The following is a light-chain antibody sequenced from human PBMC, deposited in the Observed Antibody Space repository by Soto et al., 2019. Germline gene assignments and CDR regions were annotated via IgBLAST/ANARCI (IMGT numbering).Light chain of an antibody. CDR2: WAS. V-gene: IGKV4-1*01. Sequence: DIVMTQSPDSLAVSLGERATINCKSSQSVFSTSSSKNYFAWYQQKPGQPPRLLLYWASTRESGVPDRFSGSGSGTEFTLTFSSLQAEDAAVYYCQQFYTTPHTFGQGTKVEIK. J-gene: IGKJ1*01. CDR1: QSVFSTSSSKNY. CDR3: QQFYTTPHT.